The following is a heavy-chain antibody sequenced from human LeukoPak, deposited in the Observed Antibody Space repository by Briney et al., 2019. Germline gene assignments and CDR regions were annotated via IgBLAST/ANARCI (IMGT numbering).Heavy chain of an antibody. V-gene: IGHV5-51*01. J-gene: IGHJ5*02. CDR2: VYPGDSDT. CDR3: ARTGYSSSWYRSWFDP. D-gene: IGHD6-13*01. Sequence: GESLKISCKGSGYSFTSYWIGWVRQMPGKGLEWMGIVYPGDSDTRYSPSFQGQVTISADKSISTAYLQWSSLKASDTAMYYCARTGYSSSWYRSWFDPWGQGTLVTVSS. CDR1: GYSFTSYW.